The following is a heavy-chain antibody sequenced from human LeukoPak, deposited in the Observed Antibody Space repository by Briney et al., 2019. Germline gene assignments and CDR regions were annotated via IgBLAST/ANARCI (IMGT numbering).Heavy chain of an antibody. J-gene: IGHJ4*02. V-gene: IGHV4-61*02. CDR1: GGSISSGSYY. CDR2: IYTSGST. D-gene: IGHD6-19*01. CDR3: ARGRYSSGWYGENFDY. Sequence: SQTLSLTCTVSGGSISSGSYYWSWIRQPAGKGLEWIGRIYTSGSTNYNPSLKSRATISVDTSKNQFSLKLSSVTAADTAVYYCARGRYSSGWYGENFDYWGQGTLVTVSS.